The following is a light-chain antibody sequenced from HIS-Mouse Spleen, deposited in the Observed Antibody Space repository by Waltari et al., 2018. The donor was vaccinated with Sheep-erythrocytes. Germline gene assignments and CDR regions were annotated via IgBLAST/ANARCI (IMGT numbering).Light chain of an antibody. Sequence: EIVLTQSPGTLSLSPGERASQSVSSSYLAWNQQKPGQAPRLLIYGASSRATGIPDRFSGSGSGTDFTLTISRLEPEDFAVYYCQQYGSSPFTFGPGTKVDIK. CDR3: QQYGSSPFT. CDR1: QSVSSSY. V-gene: IGKV3-20*01. CDR2: GAS. J-gene: IGKJ3*01.